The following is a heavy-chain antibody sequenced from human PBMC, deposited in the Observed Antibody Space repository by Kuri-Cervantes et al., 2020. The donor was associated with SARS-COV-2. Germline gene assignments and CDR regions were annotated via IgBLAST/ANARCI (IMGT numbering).Heavy chain of an antibody. CDR2: IIPIFGTA. CDR3: ARTYLCVTCSPGF. V-gene: IGHV1-69*13. CDR1: GGTFSSYA. Sequence: SVKVSCKASGGTFSSYAISWVRQAPGQGLEWMGGIIPIFGTANYAQKFQGRVTITADESTSTAYMELRSLRSDDTAVYYCARTYLCVTCSPGFWGQGTLVTVSS. J-gene: IGHJ4*02. D-gene: IGHD2/OR15-2a*01.